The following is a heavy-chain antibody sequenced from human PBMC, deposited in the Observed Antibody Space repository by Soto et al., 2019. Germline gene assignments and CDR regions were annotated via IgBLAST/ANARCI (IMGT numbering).Heavy chain of an antibody. V-gene: IGHV4-61*01. J-gene: IGHJ4*03. CDR3: ARELLVTRYFDY. CDR1: GGSVSSGNFY. D-gene: IGHD6-13*01. CDR2: IYYNGNT. Sequence: ETLSLTCTVSGGSVSSGNFYWSWIRQPPGKGLEWIGDIYYNGNTKYNPSLKSRVTISMDKSKNQFSLKVSSVTAADTAVYYCARELLVTRYFDYWGQGTLVTVSS.